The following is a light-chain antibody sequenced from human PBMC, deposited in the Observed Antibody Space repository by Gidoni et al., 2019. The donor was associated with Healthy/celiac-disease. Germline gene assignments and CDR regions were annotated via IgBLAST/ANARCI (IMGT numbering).Light chain of an antibody. J-gene: IGKJ2*01. V-gene: IGKV3-20*01. Sequence: IVLTQSPGTLSLSPGARATLSCRASQRVSSSYLAWYQQKPGQAPRLLIYGASSRATGIPDRFSGSGSGTDFTLTISRLEPEDFAVYYCQQYGSSPPYTFGQGTKLEIK. CDR2: GAS. CDR1: QRVSSSY. CDR3: QQYGSSPPYT.